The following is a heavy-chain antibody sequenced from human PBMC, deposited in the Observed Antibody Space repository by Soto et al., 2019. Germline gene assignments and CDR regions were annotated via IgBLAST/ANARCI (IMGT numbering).Heavy chain of an antibody. D-gene: IGHD2-21*02. CDR1: GYTFTDYY. V-gene: IGHV1-2*02. J-gene: IGHJ4*02. CDR2: INSNSGGT. Sequence: GASVKVSCKTSGYTFTDYYVHWVRQAPGQGLEWMGWINSNSGGTNFAQKFQGRVTMTRDTSINTVYMELSRLRSDDTADYYCARDLKTPGDCTGAFDYWGQGTLVTVSS. CDR3: ARDLKTPGDCTGAFDY.